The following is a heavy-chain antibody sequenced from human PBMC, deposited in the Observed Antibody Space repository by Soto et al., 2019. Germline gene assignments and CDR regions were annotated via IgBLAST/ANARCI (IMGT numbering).Heavy chain of an antibody. Sequence: SVKVSCKASGFTFTSSAVQWVRQARGQRLEWIGWIVVGSGNTNYAQKFQERVTITRDMSTSTAYMELSSLRSEDTAVYYCAADYSVTFGGVIVIGFDAFDIWGQGTMVTVSS. CDR2: IVVGSGNT. V-gene: IGHV1-58*01. CDR1: GFTFTSSA. CDR3: AADYSVTFGGVIVIGFDAFDI. J-gene: IGHJ3*02. D-gene: IGHD3-16*02.